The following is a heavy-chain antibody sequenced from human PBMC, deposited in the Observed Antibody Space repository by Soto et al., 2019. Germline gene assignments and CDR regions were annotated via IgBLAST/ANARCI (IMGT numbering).Heavy chain of an antibody. CDR3: HWRAGWSYYYGMDV. V-gene: IGHV3-74*01. Sequence: RRLSCAASGFTFSSYWMHWVRQAPGKGLVWVSRINSDGSSTSYADSVKGRFTISRDNAKNTLYLQMNSLRAEDTAVYYCHWRAGWSYYYGMDVWGQGTTVTVSS. J-gene: IGHJ6*02. CDR1: GFTFSSYW. D-gene: IGHD6-19*01. CDR2: INSDGSST.